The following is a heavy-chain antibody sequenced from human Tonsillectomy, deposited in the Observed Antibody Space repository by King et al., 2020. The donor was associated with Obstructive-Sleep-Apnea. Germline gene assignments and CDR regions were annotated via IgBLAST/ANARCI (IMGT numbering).Heavy chain of an antibody. CDR3: ARVPRELPVDY. V-gene: IGHV4-39*07. CDR1: GGSISSSSYY. CDR2: IYYSGGT. Sequence: QLQESGPGLVKPSETLSLTCTVSGGSISSSSYYWGWIRQPPGNGLEWIGSIYYSGGTYYNPSLKSRVTISLDTSKNQFSLKLSSVTAADTAVYYCARVPRELPVDYWGQGTLVTVSS. J-gene: IGHJ4*02. D-gene: IGHD1-26*01.